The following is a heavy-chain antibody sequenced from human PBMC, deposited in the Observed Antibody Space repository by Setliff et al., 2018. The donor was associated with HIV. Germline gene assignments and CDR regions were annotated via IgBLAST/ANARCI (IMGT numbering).Heavy chain of an antibody. Sequence: PSETLSLTCIVSGGSIRSSSYYWGWIRQPPGKGLEWIGSISYSGSTNHNPSLKSRVTISVDTSKNQFSLKLSSVTAADTAVYYCATYHYYDSSAYFIDLYYLDYWGQGTLVTVSS. V-gene: IGHV4-39*07. CDR3: ATYHYYDSSAYFIDLYYLDY. CDR2: ISYSGST. D-gene: IGHD3-22*01. J-gene: IGHJ4*02. CDR1: GGSIRSSSYY.